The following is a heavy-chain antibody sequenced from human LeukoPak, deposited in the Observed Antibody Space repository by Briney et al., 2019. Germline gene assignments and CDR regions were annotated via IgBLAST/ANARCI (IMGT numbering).Heavy chain of an antibody. CDR1: GFTFSSYD. D-gene: IGHD1-26*01. J-gene: IGHJ5*02. Sequence: GRSLRLSCAASGFTFSSYDMHWVRQAPGKGLEWVAVISYDGSNKYYADSVKGRFTISRDNSKNTLYLQMNSLRAEDTAVYYCAKDLREVVGATGYNWFDPWGQGTLVTVSS. CDR3: AKDLREVVGATGYNWFDP. CDR2: ISYDGSNK. V-gene: IGHV3-30*18.